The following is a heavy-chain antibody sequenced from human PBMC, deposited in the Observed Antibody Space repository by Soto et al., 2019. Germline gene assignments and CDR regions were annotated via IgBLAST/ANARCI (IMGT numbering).Heavy chain of an antibody. D-gene: IGHD2-2*01. CDR2: IIPILGIA. V-gene: IGHV1-69*04. CDR3: AREGGIVVVPAATDYYYYMDV. J-gene: IGHJ6*03. Sequence: ASVKVSCKASGGTFSSYTISWVRQAPGQGLEWMGRIIPILGIANYAQKFQGRVTITADKSTSTAYMELSSLRSEDTAVYYCAREGGIVVVPAATDYYYYMDVWGKGTTVTVSS. CDR1: GGTFSSYT.